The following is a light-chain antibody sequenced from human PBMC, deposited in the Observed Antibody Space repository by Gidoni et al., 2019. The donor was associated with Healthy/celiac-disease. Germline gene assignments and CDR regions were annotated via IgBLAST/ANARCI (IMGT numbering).Light chain of an antibody. V-gene: IGLV3-19*01. CDR2: GKN. Sequence: SSELPQDPAVSVALGQTVSITCQGDSLRSYSASWYQQKPGRAPVLVIYGKNNRPSGIPDRFSGSSSGNTASWTITGAQAEDEADYYCNSRDSSGNHPVVFGGGTKLTVL. CDR3: NSRDSSGNHPVV. CDR1: SLRSYS. J-gene: IGLJ2*01.